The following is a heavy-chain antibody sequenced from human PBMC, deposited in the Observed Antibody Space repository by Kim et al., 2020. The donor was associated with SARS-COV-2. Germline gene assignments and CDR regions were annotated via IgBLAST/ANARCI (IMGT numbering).Heavy chain of an antibody. CDR1: GGTFSSYA. J-gene: IGHJ5*02. V-gene: IGHV1-69*13. Sequence: SVKVSCKASGGTFSSYAISWVRQAPGQGLEWMGGIIPIFGTANYAQKFQGRVTITADESTSTAYMELSSLRSEDTAVYYCARDSWDGVGLRSMGNNWFDPWGQGTLVTVSS. CDR2: IIPIFGTA. D-gene: IGHD1-26*01. CDR3: ARDSWDGVGLRSMGNNWFDP.